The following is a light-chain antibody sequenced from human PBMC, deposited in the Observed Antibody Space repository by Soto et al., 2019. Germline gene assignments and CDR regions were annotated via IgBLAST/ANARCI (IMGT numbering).Light chain of an antibody. CDR1: QSVTIGY. CDR2: GAR. CDR3: QQYGTSPWT. J-gene: IGKJ1*01. V-gene: IGKV3-20*01. Sequence: DIVLTQSPGTLSLSQGERSTLXXRASQSVTIGYLAWFQQKPGQAPRFXIYGARTRATGVPDRFSASGSGTDFSLTISRLEPEDFAVYYCQQYGTSPWTFGQGTKVDIK.